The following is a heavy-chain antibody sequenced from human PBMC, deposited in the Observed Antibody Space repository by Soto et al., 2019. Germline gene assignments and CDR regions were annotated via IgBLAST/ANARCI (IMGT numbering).Heavy chain of an antibody. V-gene: IGHV4-4*02. J-gene: IGHJ4*02. CDR2: IYHNGNT. CDR1: GNSISSSNW. CDR3: AAGGGLPRYY. D-gene: IGHD5-12*01. Sequence: SETLSLTCDLFGNSISSSNWCSWVRQPPGKGLEWVGEIYHNGNTNCNPSLKSRVTISVDKSKNQFSLKLTSVTAADTAVYYCAAGGGLPRYYWGQGTLVTVS.